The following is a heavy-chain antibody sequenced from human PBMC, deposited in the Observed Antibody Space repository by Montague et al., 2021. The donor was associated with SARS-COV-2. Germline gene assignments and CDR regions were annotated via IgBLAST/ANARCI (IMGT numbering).Heavy chain of an antibody. V-gene: IGHV4-39*07. CDR1: GGSISSSSYY. J-gene: IGHJ4*02. Sequence: SETLSLTCTVSGGSISSSSYYWGWIRQPPGKGLEWIGSNYYSGSTXYNPSVKSRVTISGDTSKNQFSLKLSSVTAADTAVYYCARVISRQNDIVVVGLYYFDYWGQGTLVTVSS. CDR3: ARVISRQNDIVVVGLYYFDY. D-gene: IGHD2-15*01. CDR2: NYYSGST.